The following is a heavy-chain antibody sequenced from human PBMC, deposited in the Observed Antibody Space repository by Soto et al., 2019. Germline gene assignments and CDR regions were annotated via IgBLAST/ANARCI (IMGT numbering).Heavy chain of an antibody. CDR1: GFTFSNAW. D-gene: IGHD2-21*01. CDR3: TTGRIGLWRGH. Sequence: EVQVVESGGGLVKPGGSLRLSCAASGFTFSNAWMSWVRQAPGKGLEWVGRIKSKTDGGTTEYAAPAKGRFTISRDDSKNTLNLEMNSLKTEDTAVYYCTTGRIGLWRGHWGQGTLVTVSS. V-gene: IGHV3-15*01. CDR2: IKSKTDGGTT. J-gene: IGHJ4*02.